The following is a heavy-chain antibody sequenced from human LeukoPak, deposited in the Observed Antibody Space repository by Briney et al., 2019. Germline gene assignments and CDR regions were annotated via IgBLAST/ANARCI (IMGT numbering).Heavy chain of an antibody. Sequence: ASVTVSCKASGYTFSSYGISWVRQAPGQGLEWMGWIATYNGKTKYAEKVQGRVTMTTDTSTSTAYMDLRGLRSDDTAVYYCARGYDYGDYVGDFDYWGQGTLVTVSS. D-gene: IGHD4-17*01. J-gene: IGHJ4*02. V-gene: IGHV1-18*01. CDR2: IATYNGKT. CDR1: GYTFSSYG. CDR3: ARGYDYGDYVGDFDY.